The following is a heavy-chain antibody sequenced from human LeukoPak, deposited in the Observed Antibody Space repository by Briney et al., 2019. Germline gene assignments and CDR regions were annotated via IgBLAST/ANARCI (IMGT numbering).Heavy chain of an antibody. CDR2: INTDGNST. CDR3: ARELASGD. V-gene: IGHV3-74*01. Sequence: GGSLRLSCAASGFAFSTYWMHWVRQAPGKGLVWVSQINTDGNSTTYADSVKGRFTVSRDNAKNTLYLQMNSLRAEDTAVYYCARELASGDWGQGTLVTVSS. J-gene: IGHJ4*02. D-gene: IGHD6-13*01. CDR1: GFAFSTYW.